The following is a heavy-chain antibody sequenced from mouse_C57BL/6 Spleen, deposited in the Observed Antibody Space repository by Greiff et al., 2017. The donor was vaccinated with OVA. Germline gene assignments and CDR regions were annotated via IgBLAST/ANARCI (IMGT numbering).Heavy chain of an antibody. CDR1: GFTFSDFY. J-gene: IGHJ1*03. D-gene: IGHD2-3*01. CDR3: ARGRTIDGYYWYFDV. CDR2: SRNKANDYTT. V-gene: IGHV7-1*01. Sequence: EVKVVESGGGLVQSGRSLRLSCATSGFTFSDFYMEWVRQAPGKGLEWIAASRNKANDYTTEYSASVKGRFIVSRDTSQSILYLQMNALRAEDTAIYYWARGRTIDGYYWYFDVWGTGTTVTVSS.